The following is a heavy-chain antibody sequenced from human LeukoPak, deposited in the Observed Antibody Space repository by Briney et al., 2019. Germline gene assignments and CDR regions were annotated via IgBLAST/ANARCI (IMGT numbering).Heavy chain of an antibody. CDR3: ARDLKHYHDSSGSG. Sequence: GGSLRLSCAASGFTFSSYGMHWVRQAPGKGLEWVAVIWYDGSNKYYADSVKGRFTISRDNSKNTLYLQMNSLRAEDTAMYYCARDLKHYHDSSGSGWGQGTLVTVSS. D-gene: IGHD3-22*01. V-gene: IGHV3-33*01. CDR2: IWYDGSNK. J-gene: IGHJ4*02. CDR1: GFTFSSYG.